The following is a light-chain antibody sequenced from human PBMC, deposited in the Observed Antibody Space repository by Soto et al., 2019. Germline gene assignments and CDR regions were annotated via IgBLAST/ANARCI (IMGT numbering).Light chain of an antibody. Sequence: QSALTQPASVSGSPGQSITISCTGTSNNIGTYNFVSWYQQHPGKAPKLIIYEVTHRPSGVSNRFSGSKSGNTASLTISGLQAEDEADYYCNSYSDGSPLWLSGGGTKLTVL. CDR1: SNNIGTYNF. J-gene: IGLJ2*01. CDR2: EVT. CDR3: NSYSDGSPLWL. V-gene: IGLV2-14*03.